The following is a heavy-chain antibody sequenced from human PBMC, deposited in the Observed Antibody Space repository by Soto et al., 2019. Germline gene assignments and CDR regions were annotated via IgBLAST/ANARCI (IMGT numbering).Heavy chain of an antibody. CDR1: GYPLTRCY. Sequence: NAYRQASGYPLTRCYINSVLQAPAQGLEWMGWMNPNSGNTGYAQKFQGRVTMTRNTSISTAYMELSSLRSEDTAVYYCARGRLRTQYYYMDVWGKGTTVTVSS. CDR3: ARGRLRTQYYYMDV. J-gene: IGHJ6*03. V-gene: IGHV1-8*01. D-gene: IGHD5-12*01. CDR2: MNPNSGNT.